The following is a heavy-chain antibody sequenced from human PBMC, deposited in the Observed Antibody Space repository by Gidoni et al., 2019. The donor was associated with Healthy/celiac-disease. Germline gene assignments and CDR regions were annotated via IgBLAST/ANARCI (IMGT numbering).Heavy chain of an antibody. V-gene: IGHV4-38-2*02. CDR2: IYQGGSS. CDR3: ARDTVTTGSDY. D-gene: IGHD4-17*01. Sequence: QVQLQQSGPGRVKPSETLSLTCTVSGYSISDGHYWGWIRQPPGKGLEWIGNIYQGGSSYYNPSLKSRVTISVDTSKNPFSLKLSSVTAADTAVYYCARDTVTTGSDYWGQGTLVTVSS. CDR1: GYSISDGHY. J-gene: IGHJ4*02.